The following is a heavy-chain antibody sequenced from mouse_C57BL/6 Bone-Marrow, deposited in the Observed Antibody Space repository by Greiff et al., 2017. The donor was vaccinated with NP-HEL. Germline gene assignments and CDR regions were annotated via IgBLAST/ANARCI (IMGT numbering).Heavy chain of an antibody. CDR1: GFTFSDYG. CDR3: ARPVYYDYDGPGFPY. CDR2: ISSGSSTI. J-gene: IGHJ3*01. Sequence: EVKLVESGGGLVKPGGSLKLSCAASGFTFSDYGMHWVRQAPEKGLEWVAYISSGSSTIYYADTVKGRFTISRDNAKNTLFLQMTSLRSEDTAMYYCARPVYYDYDGPGFPYWGQGTLVTVSA. V-gene: IGHV5-17*01. D-gene: IGHD2-4*01.